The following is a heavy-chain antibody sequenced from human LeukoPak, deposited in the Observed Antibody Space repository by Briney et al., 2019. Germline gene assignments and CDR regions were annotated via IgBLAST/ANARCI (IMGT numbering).Heavy chain of an antibody. CDR3: QLISPGDY. J-gene: IGHJ4*02. Sequence: ASMKVSCKASGYTFTGYYIHWVRQAPGQGLEWMGRINPNSGGTNYAQKFQGRVTMTRDTSISTAYMELSRLRSDDTAVYYCQLISPGDYWGQGTLVTVSS. V-gene: IGHV1-2*06. CDR2: INPNSGGT. CDR1: GYTFTGYY. D-gene: IGHD1-1*01.